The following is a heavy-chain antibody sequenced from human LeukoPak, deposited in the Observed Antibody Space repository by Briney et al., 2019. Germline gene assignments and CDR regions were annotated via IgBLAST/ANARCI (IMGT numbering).Heavy chain of an antibody. Sequence: ASVKVSCKASGYTFTGYYMHWVRQAPGQGLEWMGWINPNSGGTNYAQKFQGRVTMTRDTSISTAYMELSRLRSDDTAVYYCARGNGYYYGSGSYYNSYQYNWFDPWGQGTLVTVS. CDR2: INPNSGGT. D-gene: IGHD3-10*01. J-gene: IGHJ5*02. CDR3: ARGNGYYYGSGSYYNSYQYNWFDP. V-gene: IGHV1-2*02. CDR1: GYTFTGYY.